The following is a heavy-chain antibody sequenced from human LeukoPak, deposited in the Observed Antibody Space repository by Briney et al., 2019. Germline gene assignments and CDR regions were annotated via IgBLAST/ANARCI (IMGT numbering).Heavy chain of an antibody. J-gene: IGHJ4*02. CDR3: AASGYSTRWYYYDF. CDR2: IYYSGSS. Sequence: KPSGTLSLTCTVSGGSISSSSYYWGWIRQPPGKGLEWIGSIYYSGSSYYTPSLKGRLTISVDTSKDQFSLKLTSVTAADTAVYYCAASGYSTRWYYYDFWGQGTLVTVSS. CDR1: GGSISSSSYY. D-gene: IGHD2-8*01. V-gene: IGHV4-39*01.